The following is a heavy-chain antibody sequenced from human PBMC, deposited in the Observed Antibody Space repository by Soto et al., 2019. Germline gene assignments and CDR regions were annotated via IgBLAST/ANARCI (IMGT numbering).Heavy chain of an antibody. D-gene: IGHD6-19*01. Sequence: PGGSLRLSCAASGFTFINYAMHWVRQAPGKGLEWVAGMSGSGASTYYADSVKGRFTISRDNSKNTLYLQMNSLRGEDTAIYYCAKVGSGWYYFDYWGQGTLVTVSS. CDR2: MSGSGAST. J-gene: IGHJ4*02. V-gene: IGHV3-23*01. CDR1: GFTFINYA. CDR3: AKVGSGWYYFDY.